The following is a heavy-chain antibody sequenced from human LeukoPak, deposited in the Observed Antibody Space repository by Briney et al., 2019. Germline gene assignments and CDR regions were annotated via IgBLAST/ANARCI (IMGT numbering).Heavy chain of an antibody. CDR1: GFTLSNFG. J-gene: IGHJ2*01. CDR3: AKDTDTATIIYWYFDL. CDR2: ISDDGSNT. V-gene: IGHV3-30*18. D-gene: IGHD5-18*01. Sequence: PGGPLRLSCTASGFTLSNFGMHWVRQAPGKGREWVAVISDDGSNTFYADSVKGRFTISRDNSKNNLYLQLNSLSPERTAVYYCAKDTDTATIIYWYFDLWGRGTLVTVSS.